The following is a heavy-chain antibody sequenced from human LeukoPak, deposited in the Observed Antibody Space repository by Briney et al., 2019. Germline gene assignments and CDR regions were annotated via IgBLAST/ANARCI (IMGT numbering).Heavy chain of an antibody. D-gene: IGHD6-13*01. V-gene: IGHV3-20*04. J-gene: IGHJ4*02. CDR1: GFTFDDYG. CDR2: INWNGGST. CDR3: ARDLSEQQLAT. Sequence: GGSLRLSCAASGFTFDDYGMSWLRQAPGKGLEWVSGINWNGGSTGYADSVKGRFTISRDNAKNSLYLRMNSLRAEDTAVYYCARDLSEQQLATWGQGTLVTVSS.